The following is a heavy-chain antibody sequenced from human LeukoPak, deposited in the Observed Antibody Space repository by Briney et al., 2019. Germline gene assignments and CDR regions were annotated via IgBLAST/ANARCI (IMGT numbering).Heavy chain of an antibody. D-gene: IGHD3-3*01. J-gene: IGHJ3*02. V-gene: IGHV3-21*01. CDR2: ISSSSSYI. Sequence: PGGSLRLSCAASGFTFSSYAMSWVRQAPGKGLEWVSSISSSSSYIYYADSVKGRFTISRDNAKNSLYLQMNSLRAEDTAVYYCARDQTYYDFWTGYYSRGDDDAFDIWGQGTMVTVSS. CDR1: GFTFSSYA. CDR3: ARDQTYYDFWTGYYSRGDDDAFDI.